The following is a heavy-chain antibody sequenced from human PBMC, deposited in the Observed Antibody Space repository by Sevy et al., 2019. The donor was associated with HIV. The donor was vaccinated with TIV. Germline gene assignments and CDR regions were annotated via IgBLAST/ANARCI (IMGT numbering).Heavy chain of an antibody. J-gene: IGHJ3*02. V-gene: IGHV1-24*01. Sequence: ASVKVSCKVSGYTLTELSMHWVRQAPGKGLEWMGGFDPEDGETIYAQKFQGRVTMTEDTSTDTAYMELSSLRSEDTAVYYCATDNSTYYYDSSGYYYFWAFDIWGQRTMVTVSS. CDR1: GYTLTELS. D-gene: IGHD3-22*01. CDR3: ATDNSTYYYDSSGYYYFWAFDI. CDR2: FDPEDGET.